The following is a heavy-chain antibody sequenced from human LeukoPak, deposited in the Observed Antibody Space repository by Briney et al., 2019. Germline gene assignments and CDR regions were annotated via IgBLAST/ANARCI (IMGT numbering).Heavy chain of an antibody. CDR3: ARPMVRGADFDY. J-gene: IGHJ4*02. CDR2: IYPGDSDT. D-gene: IGHD3-10*01. CDR1: GYKLTNNW. Sequence: GESLKISCKISGYKLTNNWIGWVRQMPGKGLEWMGIIYPGDSDTRYSPSFQGQVTISADKSISTAYLQWSSLKASDTAMYYCARPMVRGADFDYWGQGTLVTVSS. V-gene: IGHV5-51*01.